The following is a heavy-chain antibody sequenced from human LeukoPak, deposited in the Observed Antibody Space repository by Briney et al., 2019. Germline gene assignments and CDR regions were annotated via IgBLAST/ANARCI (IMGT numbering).Heavy chain of an antibody. V-gene: IGHV3-11*06. D-gene: IGHD1-1*01. J-gene: IGHJ4*02. CDR3: ARTSGPERQLFFDY. Sequence: PGGSLRLSCAASGFTFSDYYMSWIRQAPGKGLEWVSYISYRSSYTNYADSVKGRFIISRDDAKNSLYLQMNSLRAEDTAVYYCARTSGPERQLFFDYWGQGTLVTVSS. CDR1: GFTFSDYY. CDR2: ISYRSSYT.